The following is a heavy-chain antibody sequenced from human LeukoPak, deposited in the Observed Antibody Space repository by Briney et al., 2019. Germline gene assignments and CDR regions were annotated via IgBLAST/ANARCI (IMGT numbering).Heavy chain of an antibody. J-gene: IGHJ3*02. D-gene: IGHD3-10*01. Sequence: SETLSLTCAVYGGSFSPYYWTWIRQPPGKGLGWIGEINHSGSTNYNPSLKSRVTISVDTSKNQFSLKLTSVTAADTAVYYCARHASPLWFGELHIFIYAFDIWGQGTMVTVSS. V-gene: IGHV4-34*01. CDR3: ARHASPLWFGELHIFIYAFDI. CDR2: INHSGST. CDR1: GGSFSPYY.